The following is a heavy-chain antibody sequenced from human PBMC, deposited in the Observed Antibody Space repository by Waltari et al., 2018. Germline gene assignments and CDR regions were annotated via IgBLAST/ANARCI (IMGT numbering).Heavy chain of an antibody. CDR1: GGSFGGYY. J-gene: IGHJ6*02. Sequence: QVQLQQWGAGQLQPSETLSLTCAVYGGSFGGYYWGWCRPRPGKGLEWLGDINHNGNRNHNPSLRSRVTMLVDTSRSQFSLKLNSVTAADTAVYYCVRLEDCTGPGGNCYSGDSFALDVWGQGTTVTVSS. V-gene: IGHV4-34*02. CDR3: VRLEDCTGPGGNCYSGDSFALDV. D-gene: IGHD2-8*02. CDR2: INHNGNR.